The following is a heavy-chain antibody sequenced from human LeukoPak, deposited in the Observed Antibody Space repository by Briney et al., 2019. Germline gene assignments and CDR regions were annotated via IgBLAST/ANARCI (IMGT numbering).Heavy chain of an antibody. V-gene: IGHV4-4*09. Sequence: SETLSLTCTTSGVSINRFYWSWVRQPPGKGLEWIGNIYSGVPTYFNPSLKSRVTISVDTSKNQFSLNLTSVTAADTAMYYCAQTTGWPGFDYWGQGILVTVSS. CDR2: IYSGVPT. CDR1: GVSINRFY. D-gene: IGHD1-1*01. J-gene: IGHJ4*02. CDR3: AQTTGWPGFDY.